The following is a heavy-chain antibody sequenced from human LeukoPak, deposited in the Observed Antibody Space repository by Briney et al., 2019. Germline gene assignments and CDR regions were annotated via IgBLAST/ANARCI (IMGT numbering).Heavy chain of an antibody. D-gene: IGHD2-21*02. CDR2: IKQDGSEK. V-gene: IGHV3-7*01. CDR3: ARVMWAWGDCSDY. CDR1: GFTFSSYW. J-gene: IGHJ4*02. Sequence: GGSLRLSCGASGFTFSSYWMSWVRQAPGKGLEWVANIKQDGSEKYYVDSVKGRFTISRDNAKNSLYLQVNSLRAEDTAVYYCARVMWAWGDCSDYWGQGTLVSVSS.